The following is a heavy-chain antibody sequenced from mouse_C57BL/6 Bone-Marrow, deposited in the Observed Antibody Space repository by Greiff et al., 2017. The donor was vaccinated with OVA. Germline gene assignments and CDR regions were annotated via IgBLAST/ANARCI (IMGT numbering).Heavy chain of an antibody. CDR2: IHPNSGST. CDR3: ASCWDYDGAMDY. D-gene: IGHD2-4*01. CDR1: GYTFTSYW. Sequence: QVQLQQPGAELVKPGASVKLSCKASGYTFTSYWMHWVKQRPGQGLEWIGMIHPNSGSTNYNEKFKSKATLTVDKSSSTAYMQLSSLTSEDSSVYYCASCWDYDGAMDYWGQGTSVTVSS. V-gene: IGHV1-64*01. J-gene: IGHJ4*01.